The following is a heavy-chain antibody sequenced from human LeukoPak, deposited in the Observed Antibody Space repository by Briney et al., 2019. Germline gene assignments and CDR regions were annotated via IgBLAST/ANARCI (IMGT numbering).Heavy chain of an antibody. D-gene: IGHD3-9*01. CDR2: ISYDGSNK. CDR1: GFTFSSYG. J-gene: IGHJ4*02. V-gene: IGHV3-30*18. CDR3: AKDPRLRYFDGYFDY. Sequence: GRSLRLSRAASGFTFSSYGMHWVRQAPGKGLEWVAVISYDGSNKYYADSVKGRFTISRDNSKNTLYLQMNSLRAEDTAVYYCAKDPRLRYFDGYFDYWGQGTLVTVSS.